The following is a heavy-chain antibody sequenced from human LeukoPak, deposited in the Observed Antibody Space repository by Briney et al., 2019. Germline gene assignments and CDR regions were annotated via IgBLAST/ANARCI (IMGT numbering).Heavy chain of an antibody. J-gene: IGHJ4*02. V-gene: IGHV5-51*01. Sequence: GESLKISCKGSGYIFISSWIGWVRQMPGKGLEWMGIIYPGDSDTRYSPSFQGQVTISTDKSISTAYLQWSSLKASDTATYYCARLRGSHSSEFDYWGQGTLVTVSS. CDR2: IYPGDSDT. CDR1: GYIFISSW. CDR3: ARLRGSHSSEFDY. D-gene: IGHD1-26*01.